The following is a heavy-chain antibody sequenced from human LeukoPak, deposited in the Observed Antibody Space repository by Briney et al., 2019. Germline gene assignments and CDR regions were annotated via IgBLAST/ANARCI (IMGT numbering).Heavy chain of an antibody. Sequence: SETLSLTCTVSGGSISSSSYYWGWIRQPPGKGLEWIGSIYYSGSTYYNPSLKSRVTISVDTSKTQLSLKLSSVTAADTAVYYCARSGYCTNGICYEYGYWGQGTLVTVSS. V-gene: IGHV4-39*01. CDR3: ARSGYCTNGICYEYGY. D-gene: IGHD2-8*01. J-gene: IGHJ4*02. CDR2: IYYSGST. CDR1: GGSISSSSYY.